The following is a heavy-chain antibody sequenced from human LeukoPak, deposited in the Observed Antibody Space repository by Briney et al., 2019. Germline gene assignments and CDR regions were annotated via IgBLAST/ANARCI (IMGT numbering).Heavy chain of an antibody. J-gene: IGHJ2*01. CDR1: GGSISSYY. CDR3: ARPKLGSWYYYL. D-gene: IGHD7-27*01. CDR2: IYYSGST. Sequence: SETLSLTCTVSGGSISSYYWSWIRQPPGKGLEWIGYIYYSGSTNYNPSLKSRVTISVDTSKNQFSLKLSSVTAADTAVYYCARPKLGSWYYYLWGRGTLVTVSS. V-gene: IGHV4-59*08.